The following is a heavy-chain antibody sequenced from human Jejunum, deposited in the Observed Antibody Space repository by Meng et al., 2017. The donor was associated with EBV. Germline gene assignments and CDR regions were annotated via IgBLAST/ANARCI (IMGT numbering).Heavy chain of an antibody. Sequence: QVQLKQWGAGLLKPSETLSLPVAVYRGSFSGYYWSWIRQHPGKGLEWIGEINHSGSTNYNPSLRSRVTISVETSKNQFSLRLNSVTAADTAVYYCARVAFSYTTRSLDSWGQGTLVTVSS. CDR1: RGSFSGYY. CDR3: ARVAFSYTTRSLDS. D-gene: IGHD3-16*02. J-gene: IGHJ4*02. CDR2: INHSGST. V-gene: IGHV4-34*02.